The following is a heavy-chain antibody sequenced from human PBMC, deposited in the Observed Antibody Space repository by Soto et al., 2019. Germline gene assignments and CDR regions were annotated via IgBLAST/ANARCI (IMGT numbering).Heavy chain of an antibody. V-gene: IGHV3-73*01. CDR1: GFTLSGFD. J-gene: IGHJ4*02. CDR3: TRRHCSSGGCYSDFDY. CDR2: IKTKADNYAT. Sequence: EVQLVESGGGLGQPGGSLKLSCAASGFTLSGFDIHWVRQASGEGLEWVGRIKTKADNYATAFAASLKGRFAISRDDSKNTAYLEMNSLKTEDTAVYYCTRRHCSSGGCYSDFDYWGQGALVTVSS. D-gene: IGHD2-15*01.